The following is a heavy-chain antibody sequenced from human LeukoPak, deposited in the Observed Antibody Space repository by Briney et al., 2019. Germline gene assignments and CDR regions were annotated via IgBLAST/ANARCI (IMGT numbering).Heavy chain of an antibody. CDR1: GFTFSSNA. J-gene: IGHJ4*02. CDR2: ISGSGGST. V-gene: IGHV3-23*01. Sequence: PGGSLRLSCAASGFTFSSNAMSWVRQAPGKGLEWVTAISGSGGSTYYADSVKGRFTISRDNSKNTLYLPMNSLRAEDTAVYCCAISPGVVVPFDYWGQGTLVTVSS. D-gene: IGHD3-22*01. CDR3: AISPGVVVPFDY.